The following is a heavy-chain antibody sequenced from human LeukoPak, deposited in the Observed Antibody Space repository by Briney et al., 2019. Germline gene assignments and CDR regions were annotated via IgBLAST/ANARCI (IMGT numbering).Heavy chain of an antibody. CDR3: ARVGQWPFNWFDP. CDR1: GYTFTSYD. V-gene: IGHV1-8*01. J-gene: IGHJ5*02. CDR2: MNPNSGNT. D-gene: IGHD6-19*01. Sequence: ASVKVSCKASGYTFTSYDINWVRQATGQGLEWTGWMNPNSGNTGYAQKFQGRVTMTRNTSISTAYMELSSLRSEDTAVYYCARVGQWPFNWFDPWGQGTLVTVSS.